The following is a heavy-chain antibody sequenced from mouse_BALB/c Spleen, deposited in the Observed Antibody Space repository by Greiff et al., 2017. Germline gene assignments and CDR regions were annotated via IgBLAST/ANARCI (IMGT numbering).Heavy chain of an antibody. Sequence: EVKLMESGGGLVKPGGSLKLSCAASGFTFSSYTMSWVRQTPEKRLEWVATISSGGSYTYYPDSVKGRFTISRDNAKNTLYLQMSSLKSEDTAMYYCTRDDDGYYWGQGTTLTVSS. CDR2: ISSGGSYT. CDR1: GFTFSSYT. J-gene: IGHJ2*01. CDR3: TRDDDGYY. V-gene: IGHV5-6-4*01. D-gene: IGHD2-3*01.